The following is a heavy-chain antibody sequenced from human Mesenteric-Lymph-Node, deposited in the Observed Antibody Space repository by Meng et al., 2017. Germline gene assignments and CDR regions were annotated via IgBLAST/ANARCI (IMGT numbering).Heavy chain of an antibody. Sequence: QVQLVESGGGLVKPGGSLRLSCAASGFTFSDYYMSWIRQAPGKGLEWVSHISTGGSTIYYADSVKGRFTISRDNAKDSLYLQMNSLRAEDMAVYYCARDRSAAAFDYWGQGTLVTVSS. J-gene: IGHJ4*02. CDR3: ARDRSAAAFDY. CDR1: GFTFSDYY. CDR2: ISTGGSTI. V-gene: IGHV3-11*01.